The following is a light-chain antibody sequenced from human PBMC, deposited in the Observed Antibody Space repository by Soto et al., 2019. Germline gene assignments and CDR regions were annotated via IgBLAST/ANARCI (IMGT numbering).Light chain of an antibody. Sequence: KVTQSRSTLSSSVGDRVTITCRASQSISSWLAWYQQRPGKAPKCLIYAASILQSGVPSRFSGSGFGTNFTLTISSLQPEDSAPYFSPQAKCFLLTFGQGTRLEIK. V-gene: IGKV1-12*01. CDR3: PQAKCFLLT. J-gene: IGKJ5*01. CDR1: QSISSW. CDR2: AAS.